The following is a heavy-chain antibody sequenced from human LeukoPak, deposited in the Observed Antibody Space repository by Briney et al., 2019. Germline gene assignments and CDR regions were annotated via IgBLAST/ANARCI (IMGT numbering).Heavy chain of an antibody. CDR2: IRYDGSNK. J-gene: IGHJ4*02. CDR1: GFTFSSYG. V-gene: IGHV3-30*02. CDR3: ARAPRYSSSWYSVYYFDY. D-gene: IGHD6-13*01. Sequence: GGSLRLSCAASGFTFSSYGVHWVRQAPGKGLEWVAFIRYDGSNKYYADSVKGRFTISRDNAKNSLYLQMNSLRAEDTAVYYCARAPRYSSSWYSVYYFDYWGQGTLVTVSS.